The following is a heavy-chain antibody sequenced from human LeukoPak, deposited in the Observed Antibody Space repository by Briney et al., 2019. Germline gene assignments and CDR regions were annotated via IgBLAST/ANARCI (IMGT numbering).Heavy chain of an antibody. CDR1: GFTFSSSW. Sequence: GGSLRLSCAASGFTFSSSWMSWVRQAPGRGLEWVANIKQDGSEKYYLGSVKGRFTISRDNAKSSLYLQMDSLRAEDTAVYYCARDGPYSSSATHPPWGQGTLVTVSS. J-gene: IGHJ5*02. D-gene: IGHD6-6*01. V-gene: IGHV3-7*03. CDR2: IKQDGSEK. CDR3: ARDGPYSSSATHPP.